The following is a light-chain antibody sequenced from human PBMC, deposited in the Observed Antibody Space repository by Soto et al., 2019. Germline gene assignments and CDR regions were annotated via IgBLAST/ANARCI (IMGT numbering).Light chain of an antibody. J-gene: IGLJ1*01. CDR3: QSYDSSLSGYV. CDR1: SSNIGAGYC. V-gene: IGLV1-40*01. CDR2: GNS. Sequence: QSVLTQPPSVSGAPGQRVTISCTGSSSNIGAGYCVHWYQQLPGTAPKLLIYGNSNRPSGVPDRFSGSKSGTSASLAITGLQAEDEADYYCQSYDSSLSGYVFGTGTKVTVL.